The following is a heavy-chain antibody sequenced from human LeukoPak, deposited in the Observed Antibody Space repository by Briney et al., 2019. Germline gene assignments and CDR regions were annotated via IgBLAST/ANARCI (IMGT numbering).Heavy chain of an antibody. Sequence: ASVKVSCKASGYTFTSYYMHWVRLAPGQGLEWMGIINPSGGSTSYAQKFQGRVTMTRDTSTSTVYMELSSLRSEDTAVYYCARDEAPGYCSSTSCYTPYYYYYGMDVWGQGTTVTVSS. J-gene: IGHJ6*02. CDR2: INPSGGST. CDR3: ARDEAPGYCSSTSCYTPYYYYYGMDV. CDR1: GYTFTSYY. D-gene: IGHD2-2*02. V-gene: IGHV1-46*01.